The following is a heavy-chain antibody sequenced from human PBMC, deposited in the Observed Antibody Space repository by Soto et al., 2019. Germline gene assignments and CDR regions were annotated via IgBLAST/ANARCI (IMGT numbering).Heavy chain of an antibody. CDR2: INTSNDNK. CDR1: GYTFTNYG. CDR3: ARDPGAASFDF. J-gene: IGHJ4*02. Sequence: QVPLVQSGAEVKKPGASVKVSCKASGYTFTNYGISWVRQAPGEGLEWVEWINTSNDNKLYAQKLQGRLTLTTDTSTSTAYMDLTTLRSDDTAVYFCARDPGAASFDFWAQGTLVTVSS. V-gene: IGHV1-18*01. D-gene: IGHD2-15*01.